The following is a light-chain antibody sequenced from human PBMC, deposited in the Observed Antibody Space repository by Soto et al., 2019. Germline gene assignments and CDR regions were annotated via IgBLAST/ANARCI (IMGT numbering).Light chain of an antibody. CDR1: QDITTW. CDR2: AAS. V-gene: IGKV1-12*01. Sequence: DIQMAQSPSSVSAFVGDRVAVTCRASQDITTWLAWYQKKPGEAPRLLIYAASSLYSGVPTRFSGSGTGTDFTLTISRLEPEDFAVYYCQQYGRSATFTFGPGTKVDIK. J-gene: IGKJ3*01. CDR3: QQYGRSATFT.